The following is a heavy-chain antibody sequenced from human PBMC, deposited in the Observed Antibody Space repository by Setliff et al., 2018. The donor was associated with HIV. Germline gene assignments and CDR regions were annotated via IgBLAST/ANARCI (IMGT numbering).Heavy chain of an antibody. CDR2: ITSSGSTI. Sequence: PSETLSLTCAVYGGSFSGYYWSWIRQAPGKGLEWVSYITSSGSTIYYADSVKGRFTISRDNAKNSLYLQMNSLRAEDTAVYYCVRDSSSWYEFYFDCWGQGTLVTVSS. D-gene: IGHD6-13*01. V-gene: IGHV3-11*04. J-gene: IGHJ4*02. CDR3: VRDSSSWYEFYFDC. CDR1: GGSFSGYY.